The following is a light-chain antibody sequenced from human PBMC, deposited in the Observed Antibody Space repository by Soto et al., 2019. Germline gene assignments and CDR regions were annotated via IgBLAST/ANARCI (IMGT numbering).Light chain of an antibody. J-gene: IGLJ1*01. CDR2: EVS. V-gene: IGLV2-14*03. CDR3: SSYTSSSTRV. CDR1: SSDVGAYDY. Sequence: QSVLTQPASVSGSPGDSIRLSCTGTSSDVGAYDYVSWYQQHPDKAPKLIIYEVSHRPSGVSNRFSGSKSVNTATLTISGLQAEDEADYYCSSYTSSSTRVFGTGTKVTVL.